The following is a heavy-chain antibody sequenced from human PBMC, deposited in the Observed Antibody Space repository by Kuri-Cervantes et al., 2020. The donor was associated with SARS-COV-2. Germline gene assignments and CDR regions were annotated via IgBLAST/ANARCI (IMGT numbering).Heavy chain of an antibody. Sequence: SVKVSCKASGITFTSSAVQWVRQARGQRLEWIGWIVVGSGNTNYAQKFQERVTITRDMSTSTAYMELSSLRSEDTAVYYCAADSLYDYVWGSYRFPRGYYYYGMDVWGQGTTVTVSS. D-gene: IGHD3-16*02. CDR3: AADSLYDYVWGSYRFPRGYYYYGMDV. CDR2: IVVGSGNT. CDR1: GITFTSSA. V-gene: IGHV1-58*01. J-gene: IGHJ6*02.